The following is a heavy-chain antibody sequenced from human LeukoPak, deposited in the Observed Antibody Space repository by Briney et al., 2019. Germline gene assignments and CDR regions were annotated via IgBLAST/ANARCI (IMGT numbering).Heavy chain of an antibody. CDR1: GFTFSTYS. Sequence: GGSLRLSCAASGFTFSTYSMNWVRQAPGKGLEWVSYISRSSTTIYYADSVKGRFTISRDNAKNSLYLQMNSLRAEDTAVYYCARDWDYYGMDVWGQGTTVTVSS. V-gene: IGHV3-48*04. D-gene: IGHD7-27*01. J-gene: IGHJ6*02. CDR2: ISRSSTTI. CDR3: ARDWDYYGMDV.